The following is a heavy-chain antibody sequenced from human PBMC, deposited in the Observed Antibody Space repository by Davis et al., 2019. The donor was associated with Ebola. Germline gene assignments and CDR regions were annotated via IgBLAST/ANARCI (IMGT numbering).Heavy chain of an antibody. D-gene: IGHD3-22*01. CDR1: GFTFSTYA. CDR2: ISGNGGST. Sequence: PGGSLRLSCAASGFTFSTYAMSWVRQAPGKGLEWVSHISGNGGSTYYADSVKGRFTISRDNAKNSLYLQMNSLRAEDTAVYYCAREFYHYYDSSGYPGLDYWGQGTLVTVSS. CDR3: AREFYHYYDSSGYPGLDY. J-gene: IGHJ4*02. V-gene: IGHV3-23*01.